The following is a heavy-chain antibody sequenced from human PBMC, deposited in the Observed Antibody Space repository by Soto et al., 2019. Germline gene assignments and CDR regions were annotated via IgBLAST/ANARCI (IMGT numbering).Heavy chain of an antibody. J-gene: IGHJ5*02. CDR1: GYNFITYG. V-gene: IGHV1-18*01. Sequence: QVQMVQSGAEVKKSGASVRVSCADTGYNFITYGISWVRQAPGQGLEWMGWISGDNGKTDSAPKFQGGVTRTTDTSTNTAYMELRSLTSDDTAVYYCARSAAGFYNNWCDPWGQGTLVTVSS. CDR2: ISGDNGKT. CDR3: ARSAAGFYNNWCDP. D-gene: IGHD4-4*01.